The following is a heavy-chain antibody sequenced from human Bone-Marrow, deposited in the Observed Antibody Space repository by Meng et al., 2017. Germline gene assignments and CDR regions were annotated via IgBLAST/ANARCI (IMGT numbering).Heavy chain of an antibody. D-gene: IGHD3-10*01. V-gene: IGHV2-5*01. J-gene: IGHJ3*02. CDR3: ARIPSAYYLDAFDI. CDR1: GCLLSTSGVG. Sequence: SGPTLVKPTQTLTLTCSFSGCLLSTSGVGVGWIRQPPVKALEWLALIYWNDDKRHSPSLKSRPTITKDTSKNQVVLTMTNMDPVDTATSYCARIPSAYYLDAFDIWGQGTMVTVSS. CDR2: IYWNDDK.